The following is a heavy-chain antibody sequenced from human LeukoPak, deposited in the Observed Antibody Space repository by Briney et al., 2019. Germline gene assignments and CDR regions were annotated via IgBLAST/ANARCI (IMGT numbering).Heavy chain of an antibody. CDR1: GYTFTSYG. V-gene: IGHV1-18*04. D-gene: IGHD3-10*01. CDR3: ARDHTMVRGVNHGMDV. Sequence: ASVNVSCTASGYTFTSYGISWVRQAPGQGLEWMGWISAYNGNTNYAQKLQGRVTMTTDTSTSTAYMELRSLRSDDTAVYYCARDHTMVRGVNHGMDVWGKGTTVTVSS. J-gene: IGHJ6*04. CDR2: ISAYNGNT.